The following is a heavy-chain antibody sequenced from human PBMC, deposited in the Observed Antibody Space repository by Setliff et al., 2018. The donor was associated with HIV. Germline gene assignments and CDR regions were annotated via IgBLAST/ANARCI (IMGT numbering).Heavy chain of an antibody. CDR1: GGSISSSSYY. V-gene: IGHV4-39*07. D-gene: IGHD3-16*01. CDR3: ARNSLRFGELSNWFDP. Sequence: KTSETLSLTCTVSGGSISSSSYYWGWIRQPPGKGLEWIGSMYYSGSTYYNPSLKSRVTISLDTSKNQFSLKLSSVTAADTAVYYCARNSLRFGELSNWFDPWGQGTLVTVSS. CDR2: MYYSGST. J-gene: IGHJ5*02.